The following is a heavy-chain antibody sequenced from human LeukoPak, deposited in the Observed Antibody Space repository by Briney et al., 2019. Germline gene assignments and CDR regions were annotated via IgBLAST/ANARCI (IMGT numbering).Heavy chain of an antibody. CDR1: GFTFSSYS. V-gene: IGHV3-43D*03. Sequence: GGSLRLSCAASGFTFSSYSMNWVRQAPGKGLEWVSLISWDGGSTYYADSVKGRFTISRDNSKNSLYLQMNSLRAEDTALYYCAKGQFDSSGYYYGPDYWGQGTLVTVSS. CDR2: ISWDGGST. J-gene: IGHJ4*02. CDR3: AKGQFDSSGYYYGPDY. D-gene: IGHD3-22*01.